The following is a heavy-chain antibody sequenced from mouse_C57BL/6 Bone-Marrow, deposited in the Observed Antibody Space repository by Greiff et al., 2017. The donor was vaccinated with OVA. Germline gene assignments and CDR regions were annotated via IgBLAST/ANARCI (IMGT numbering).Heavy chain of an antibody. D-gene: IGHD1-1*01. CDR3: AKDCGREKDALDY. CDR1: GYAFSSSW. V-gene: IGHV1-82*01. CDR2: IYPGDGDT. Sequence: QVQLQQSGPELVKPGASVKISCKASGYAFSSSWMNWVKPRPGKGLEWIGRIYPGDGDTNYNGKFKGKATLTADKSSSTAYMQLSSLTSEDSAVYFCAKDCGREKDALDYWGQGTSVTVSS. J-gene: IGHJ4*01.